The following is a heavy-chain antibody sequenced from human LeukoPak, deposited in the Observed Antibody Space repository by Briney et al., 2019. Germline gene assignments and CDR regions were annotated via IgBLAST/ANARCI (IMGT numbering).Heavy chain of an antibody. J-gene: IGHJ4*02. Sequence: PGGSLRLSCAASGFTFSSYAMNWVRQAPGKGLEWVSGISGSGGSTYYADSVKGRFTISRDDSKNTLYLQMNSLRAEDTAVYYCARISLAPSDNFDSWGQGTLVTVSS. CDR1: GFTFSSYA. CDR2: ISGSGGST. D-gene: IGHD1-1*01. V-gene: IGHV3-23*01. CDR3: ARISLAPSDNFDS.